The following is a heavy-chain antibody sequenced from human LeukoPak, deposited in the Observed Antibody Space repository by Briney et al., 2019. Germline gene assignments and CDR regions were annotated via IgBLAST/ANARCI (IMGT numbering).Heavy chain of an antibody. V-gene: IGHV3-33*01. CDR1: GFTFSNYG. J-gene: IGHJ6*01. Sequence: GGSLRLSCAASGFTFSNYGMHWVRQDPGKGLEWVAVIWYDGSKKYYAYSAKGRFTISRDNSKNTMYLQMNSLTAEDTGVYYFARDITSSDFGMDVWGQGTTVTVSS. CDR2: IWYDGSKK. D-gene: IGHD1-14*01. CDR3: ARDITSSDFGMDV.